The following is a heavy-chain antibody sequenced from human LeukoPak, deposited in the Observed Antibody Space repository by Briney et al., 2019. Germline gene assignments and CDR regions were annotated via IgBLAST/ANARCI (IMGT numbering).Heavy chain of an antibody. Sequence: SETLSLTCTVSGGSISSYYWSWIRQPPGKGPEWIGYIYYSGSTNYNPSLKSRVTISVDTSKNQFSLKLSSVTAADTAVYYCAKVGPDIVATNPVDYWGQGTLVTVSS. CDR2: IYYSGST. CDR3: AKVGPDIVATNPVDY. J-gene: IGHJ4*02. CDR1: GGSISSYY. V-gene: IGHV4-59*01. D-gene: IGHD5-12*01.